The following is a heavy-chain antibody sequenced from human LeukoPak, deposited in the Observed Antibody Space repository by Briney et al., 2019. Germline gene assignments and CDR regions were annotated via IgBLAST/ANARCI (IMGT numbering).Heavy chain of an antibody. CDR2: ISSSGNYV. CDR3: AAFATSNAQWANVDF. V-gene: IGHV3-21*01. Sequence: GGSLRLSCAASGFTFSGYSMNWVRQAPGKGLEWVSSISSSGNYVHYADSVKGRFTISRDNAKNSPYLQVKSLRAEDTAVYYCAAFATSNAQWANVDFWGQGTLVTVSS. D-gene: IGHD4-17*01. CDR1: GFTFSGYS. J-gene: IGHJ1*01.